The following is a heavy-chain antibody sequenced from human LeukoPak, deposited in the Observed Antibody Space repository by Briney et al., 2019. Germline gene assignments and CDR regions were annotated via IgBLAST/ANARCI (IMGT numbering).Heavy chain of an antibody. CDR2: ITGSGGAT. Sequence: RGSLRLSRAASGSTFNTYAMSWVRQAPGKGLEWVSAITGSGGATFYPDSVKGRFDISRDNSKNTLNLKMNSLSTEDTAVYYCAKREDCSGHNCYWYFDLWGRGTLVTVSS. CDR1: GSTFNTYA. J-gene: IGHJ2*01. CDR3: AKREDCSGHNCYWYFDL. D-gene: IGHD2-15*01. V-gene: IGHV3-23*01.